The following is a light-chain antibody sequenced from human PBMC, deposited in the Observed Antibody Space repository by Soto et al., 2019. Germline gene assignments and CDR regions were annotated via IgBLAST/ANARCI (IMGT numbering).Light chain of an antibody. V-gene: IGLV2-14*01. CDR1: DVGAYKY. CDR2: EVT. CDR3: SSYTSRSTSWV. Sequence: SALTQPASVSGSPGQSITISCTGADVGAYKYVSWYQQHPGKAPKLLIYEVTNRPSGLSNRFSGSKSGNTASLTISGLQAEDEADYYCSSYTSRSTSWVFGGGTKLTVL. J-gene: IGLJ3*02.